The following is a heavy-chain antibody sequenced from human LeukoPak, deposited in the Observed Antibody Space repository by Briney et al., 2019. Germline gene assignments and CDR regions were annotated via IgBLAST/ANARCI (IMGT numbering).Heavy chain of an antibody. CDR3: ARDRLVYCGGDCIPGAFDI. CDR1: GGTFSSYA. J-gene: IGHJ3*02. Sequence: SVKVSCKASGGTFSSYAISWVRQAPGQGLEWMGRIIPILGIANYAQKFQGRVTITADKSTSTAYMELSSLRSEDTAVYYCARDRLVYCGGDCIPGAFDIWGQGTMVTVSS. CDR2: IIPILGIA. D-gene: IGHD2-21*02. V-gene: IGHV1-69*04.